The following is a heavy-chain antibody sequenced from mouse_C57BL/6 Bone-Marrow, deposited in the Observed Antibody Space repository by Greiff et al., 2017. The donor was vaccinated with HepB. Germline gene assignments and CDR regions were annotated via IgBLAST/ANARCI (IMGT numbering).Heavy chain of an antibody. CDR1: GYTFTSYW. CDR2: IDPSDSET. D-gene: IGHD2-3*01. J-gene: IGHJ1*03. Sequence: VQLQQSGAELVRPGSSVKLSCKASGYTFTSYWMHWVKQRPIQGLEWIGNIDPSDSETHYNQKFKDKATLTVDKSSSTAYMQLSSLTSEDSAVYYCARCFGYYDFDVWGTGTTVTVSS. V-gene: IGHV1-52*01. CDR3: ARCFGYYDFDV.